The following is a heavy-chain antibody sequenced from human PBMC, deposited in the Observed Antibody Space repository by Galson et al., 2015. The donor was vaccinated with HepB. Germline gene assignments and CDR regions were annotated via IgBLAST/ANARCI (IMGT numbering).Heavy chain of an antibody. Sequence: QSGAEVKKPGESLKISCKGSGYIFSNYWIVWVRQMPGKGLEFMGIIYPGDSDTKYSPSFQGQVTISADKSTSTAYLQWSSLKASATAMYYCAKMSVGCFDYWGQGTLVTVAS. CDR2: IYPGDSDT. CDR1: GYIFSNYW. V-gene: IGHV5-51*01. D-gene: IGHD1-26*01. J-gene: IGHJ4*02. CDR3: AKMSVGCFDY.